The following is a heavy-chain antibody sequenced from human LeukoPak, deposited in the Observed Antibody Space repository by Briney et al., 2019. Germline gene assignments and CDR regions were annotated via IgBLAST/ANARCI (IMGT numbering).Heavy chain of an antibody. CDR1: GYTFTGYY. V-gene: IGHV1-2*02. CDR2: INPNSGGT. CDR3: AVGYSYGLAPYYYMDV. D-gene: IGHD5-18*01. Sequence: ASVKVSCKASGYTFTGYYMHWVRQAPGQGLEWMGWINPNSGGTNYAQKFQGRVTMTRDTSISTAYMELSRLRSDDTAVYYCAVGYSYGLAPYYYMDVWGKGTTVTISS. J-gene: IGHJ6*03.